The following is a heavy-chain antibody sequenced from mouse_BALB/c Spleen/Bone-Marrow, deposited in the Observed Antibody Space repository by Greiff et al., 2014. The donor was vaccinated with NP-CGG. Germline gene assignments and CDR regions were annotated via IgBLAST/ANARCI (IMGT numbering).Heavy chain of an antibody. J-gene: IGHJ4*01. CDR2: IYPGDGDT. CDR3: ARRDYGIRENYYAMDY. D-gene: IGHD1-2*01. V-gene: IGHV1-87*01. Sequence: QVQLQQSGAELARPGASVKLYCKASGYTFTSYWMQWVKQRPGQGLEWIGAIYPGDGDTRYTQKFKGKATLTADKSSSTAYMQLSSLASEDSAVYYCARRDYGIRENYYAMDYWGQGTSVTVSS. CDR1: GYTFTSYW.